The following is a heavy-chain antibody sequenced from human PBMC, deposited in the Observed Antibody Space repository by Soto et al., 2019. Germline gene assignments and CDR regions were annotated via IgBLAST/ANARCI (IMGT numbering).Heavy chain of an antibody. CDR3: ARDAHKKIAATPGDY. CDR2: INSDGSST. D-gene: IGHD2-15*01. J-gene: IGHJ4*02. V-gene: IGHV3-74*01. CDR1: GFTFSSYW. Sequence: VQVEESGGGLVQPGGSLRLSCAASGFTFSSYWMHWVRQAPGKGLVWVSRINSDGSSTTYADSVKGRYTISRDNAKNTLYLQMNSLRAEDTAVYYCARDAHKKIAATPGDYWGQGTLVTVSS.